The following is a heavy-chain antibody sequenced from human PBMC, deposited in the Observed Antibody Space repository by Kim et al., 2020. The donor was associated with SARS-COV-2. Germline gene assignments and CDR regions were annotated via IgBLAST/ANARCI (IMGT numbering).Heavy chain of an antibody. Sequence: ASVKVSCKASGYTFTSYAMNWVRQAPGQGLEWMGWINTNTGNPTYAQGFTGRFVFSLDTSVSTAYLQISSLKAEDTAVYYCARDRSWRDSSSYHRYYYYMDVWGKGTTVTVSS. D-gene: IGHD6-6*01. CDR2: INTNTGNP. CDR3: ARDRSWRDSSSYHRYYYYMDV. J-gene: IGHJ6*03. CDR1: GYTFTSYA. V-gene: IGHV7-4-1*02.